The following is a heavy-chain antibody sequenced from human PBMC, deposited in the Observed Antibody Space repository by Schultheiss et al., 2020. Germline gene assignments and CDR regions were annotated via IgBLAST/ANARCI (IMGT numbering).Heavy chain of an antibody. CDR2: TRNKANSYTT. J-gene: IGHJ4*02. Sequence: GSLRLSCAASGFTFSDHYMDWVRQAPGKGLEWVGRTRNKANSYTTEYAASVKGRFTISRDFSKNSLYLQMNSLKTDDTAVYYCARTSVTKDLDYWGQGALVTVSS. D-gene: IGHD5/OR15-5a*01. CDR1: GFTFSDHY. CDR3: ARTSVTKDLDY. V-gene: IGHV3-72*01.